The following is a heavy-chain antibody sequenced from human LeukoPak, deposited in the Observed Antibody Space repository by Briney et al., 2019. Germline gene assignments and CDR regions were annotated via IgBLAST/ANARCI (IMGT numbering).Heavy chain of an antibody. CDR3: AIDNYYDSSGYYYPEFDY. J-gene: IGHJ4*02. D-gene: IGHD3-22*01. CDR2: IYSFCSLT. Sequence: GEXLKLSCKGSGYSFRSYWIGWVRQMRGKGLEGMGVIYSFCSLTRYSPSFQGQVTISADTSISTAYLQWSSLKASDTAMYYCAIDNYYDSSGYYYPEFDYWGQGTLVTVSS. V-gene: IGHV5-51*03. CDR1: GYSFRSYW.